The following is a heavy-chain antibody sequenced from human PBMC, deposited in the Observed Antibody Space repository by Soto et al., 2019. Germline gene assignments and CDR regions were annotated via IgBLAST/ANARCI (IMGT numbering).Heavy chain of an antibody. J-gene: IGHJ4*02. CDR2: ISGSGGST. V-gene: IGHV3-23*01. D-gene: IGHD6-6*01. Sequence: EVQLLESGGGLVQPGGSLRLSCAASGFTFSSYAMSWVRQAPGKGLEWVSAISGSGGSTYYADSVKGRFTNTRDNSKNTLYLQMNSLTAEDTAVYYCAKGPRGIAARPLFDYWGKGTLVTVSS. CDR3: AKGPRGIAARPLFDY. CDR1: GFTFSSYA.